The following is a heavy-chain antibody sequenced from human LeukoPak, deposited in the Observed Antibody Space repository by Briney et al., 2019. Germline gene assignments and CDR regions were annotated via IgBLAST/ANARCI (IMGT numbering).Heavy chain of an antibody. CDR3: ARPPPGAAGYAFDI. CDR2: INPNSGGT. CDR1: GYTFTGYY. J-gene: IGHJ3*02. Sequence: ASVKVSCKASGYTFTGYYMHWVRQAPGQGLEWMGWINPNSGGTNYAQKFQGRVTMTRNTSISTAYMELSSLRSEDTAVYYCARPPPGAAGYAFDIWGQGTMVTVSS. D-gene: IGHD7-27*01. V-gene: IGHV1-2*02.